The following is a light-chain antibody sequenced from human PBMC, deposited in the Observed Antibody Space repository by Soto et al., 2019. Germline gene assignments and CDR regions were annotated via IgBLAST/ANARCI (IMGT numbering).Light chain of an antibody. J-gene: IGKJ4*01. Sequence: EIVMTQSPATLSVSPGERATLSCRASQTLYNNLAWYQQKLGQAPRLLIYGASARATDIPARFSGSGSGKEFTLNISGLQSEDFAIYYCQQYSDWPLTFGGGTKVEIK. CDR1: QTLYNN. CDR2: GAS. V-gene: IGKV3-15*01. CDR3: QQYSDWPLT.